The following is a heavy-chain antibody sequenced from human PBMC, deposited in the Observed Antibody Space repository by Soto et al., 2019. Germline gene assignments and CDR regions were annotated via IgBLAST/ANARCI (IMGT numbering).Heavy chain of an antibody. D-gene: IGHD3-10*01. V-gene: IGHV4-59*01. J-gene: IGHJ6*02. CDR3: ARGVLLWFGESYGMDV. Sequence: QVQLQESGPGLVKPSETLSLTCTVSGGSISSYYWSWIRQPPGKGLEWIGYIYYSGSTNCNPSLKSRVTISVDTSKNQFSLKLSSVTAADTAVYYCARGVLLWFGESYGMDVWGQGTTATVSS. CDR2: IYYSGST. CDR1: GGSISSYY.